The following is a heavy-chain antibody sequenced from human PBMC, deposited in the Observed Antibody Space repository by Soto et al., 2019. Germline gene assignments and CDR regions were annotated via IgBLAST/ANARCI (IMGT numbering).Heavy chain of an antibody. CDR3: AKDQGFWSGYYRPWTYFDC. D-gene: IGHD3-3*01. V-gene: IGHV3-23*01. Sequence: GGSLRLSCAASGFTLSSYSMSWVRQAPGKGLELVSAISGSGGSTYYADSVRRRFTISRDNSKNTLYLQMNSLRAEDTAVYYCAKDQGFWSGYYRPWTYFDCWGQGTLVTVS. J-gene: IGHJ4*02. CDR2: ISGSGGST. CDR1: GFTLSSYS.